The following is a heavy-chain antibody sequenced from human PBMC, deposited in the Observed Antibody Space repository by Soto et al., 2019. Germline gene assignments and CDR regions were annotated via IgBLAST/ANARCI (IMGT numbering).Heavy chain of an antibody. CDR1: GGTFSSYA. D-gene: IGHD4-17*01. CDR3: ARKTVTTYYYYYGMDV. CDR2: IIPIFGTA. J-gene: IGHJ6*02. Sequence: GASVKASCKASGGTFSSYAISWVRQAPGQGLEWMGGIIPIFGTANYAQKFQGRVTITADESTSTAYMELSSLRSEDTAVYYCARKTVTTYYYYYGMDVWGQGTTVTVSS. V-gene: IGHV1-69*13.